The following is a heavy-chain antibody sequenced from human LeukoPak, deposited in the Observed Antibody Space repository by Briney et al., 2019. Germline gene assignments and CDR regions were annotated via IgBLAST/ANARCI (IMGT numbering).Heavy chain of an antibody. V-gene: IGHV3-33*01. J-gene: IGHJ3*02. CDR2: IWYDESNK. CDR1: GFSFSTYG. CDR3: ARRQGDAFDI. Sequence: GGSLRLSCAASGFSFSTYGMHWVRQAPGKGLERVALIWYDESNKYYADSLKGRFTISRDNSKNTLYLQMNSLRAEDTAVYYCARRQGDAFDIWGQGTMVTVSS.